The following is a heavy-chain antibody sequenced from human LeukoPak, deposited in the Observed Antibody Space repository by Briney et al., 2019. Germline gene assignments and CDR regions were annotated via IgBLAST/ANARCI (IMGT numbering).Heavy chain of an antibody. CDR3: ARDRPNWGIDC. V-gene: IGHV3-33*01. J-gene: IGHJ4*02. Sequence: GGSLRLSCAASGFTFNSYGMHWVRQAPGKGLEWVAVMWYDGSNKYYADSVKGRFTISRDDSKNTLYLQMNSLRAEDTAVYYCARDRPNWGIDCWGQGTLVTVSS. D-gene: IGHD7-27*01. CDR1: GFTFNSYG. CDR2: MWYDGSNK.